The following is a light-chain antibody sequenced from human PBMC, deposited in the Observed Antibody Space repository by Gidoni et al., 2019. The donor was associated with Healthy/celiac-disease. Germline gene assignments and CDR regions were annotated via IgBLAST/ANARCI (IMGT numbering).Light chain of an antibody. V-gene: IGLV1-44*01. CDR2: SNN. Sequence: SVLTPPPSASGTPGPRVTISCSGSSANIGSNPVNWYQPLPGTAPKLLIYSNNQRPSGVPDRFSGSKSGTSASLAISGLQSEDEADYYCAAWDDSLNGPVFGGGTKLTVL. J-gene: IGLJ2*01. CDR1: SANIGSNP. CDR3: AAWDDSLNGPV.